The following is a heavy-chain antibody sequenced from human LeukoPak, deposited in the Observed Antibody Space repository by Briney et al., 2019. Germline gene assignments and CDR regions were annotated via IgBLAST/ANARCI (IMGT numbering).Heavy chain of an antibody. CDR3: ARDSVVPAADDAFDI. D-gene: IGHD2-2*01. J-gene: IGHJ3*02. CDR1: GGSISSGSYY. Sequence: PSQTLSLTCTVSGGSISSGSYYWTWIRQPAGKGLEWIGRIYTSGSTNYNPSLKSRVTMSVDTSKNQFSLKLSSVTAADTAVYYCARDSVVPAADDAFDIWGQGTMVTVSS. V-gene: IGHV4-61*02. CDR2: IYTSGST.